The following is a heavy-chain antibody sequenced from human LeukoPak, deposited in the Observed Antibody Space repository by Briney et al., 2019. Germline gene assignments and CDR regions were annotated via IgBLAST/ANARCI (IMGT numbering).Heavy chain of an antibody. CDR3: AKDRPNYYGSNGHYYRRDGDY. D-gene: IGHD3-22*01. CDR2: ITSSGDGT. V-gene: IGHV3-23*01. CDR1: GFTFSIYA. Sequence: GGSLRLSCAASGFTFSIYAMSWVRQAPGKGLQGVSSITSSGDGTYYADSVNGRFTISRDNSENMLYLQINSLRLEDTAVYFCAKDRPNYYGSNGHYYRRDGDYWGQGTLVTVSS. J-gene: IGHJ4*02.